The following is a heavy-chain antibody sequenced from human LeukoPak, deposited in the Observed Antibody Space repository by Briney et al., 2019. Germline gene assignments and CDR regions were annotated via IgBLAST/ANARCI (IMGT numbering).Heavy chain of an antibody. CDR3: ARDRKLGPYYYYYYMDV. D-gene: IGHD7-27*01. CDR2: TYYRSKWYN. V-gene: IGHV6-1*01. Sequence: SQTLSLTCAISGDSVSSNSAAWNWIRQSPSRGLEWLGRTYYRSKWYNDYAVSVKSRITINPDTSKNQFSLQLNSVTPEDTAVYYCARDRKLGPYYYYYYMDVWGKGTTVTVSS. CDR1: GDSVSSNSAA. J-gene: IGHJ6*03.